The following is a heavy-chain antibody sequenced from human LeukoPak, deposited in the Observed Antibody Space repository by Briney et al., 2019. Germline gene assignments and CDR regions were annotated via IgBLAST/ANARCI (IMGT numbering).Heavy chain of an antibody. Sequence: PSETLSLTCAVYGGSFSGYYWSWIRQPPGKGLEWIGEINHSGSTNYNPSLKSRVTISVDTSKNQFSLKLSSVTAADTAVYYCARVGDSSSSQGNWFDSWGQGTLVTVSS. CDR3: ARVGDSSSSQGNWFDS. CDR1: GGSFSGYY. V-gene: IGHV4-34*01. J-gene: IGHJ5*01. CDR2: INHSGST. D-gene: IGHD6-6*01.